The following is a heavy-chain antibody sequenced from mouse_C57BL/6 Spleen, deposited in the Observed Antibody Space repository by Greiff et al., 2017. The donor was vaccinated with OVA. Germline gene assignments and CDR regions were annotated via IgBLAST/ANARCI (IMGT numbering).Heavy chain of an antibody. CDR2: IWRGGST. Sequence: QVQLKQSGPGLVQPSQSLSITCTVSGFSLTSSGVHWVRQSPGKGLEWLGVIWRGGSTDYNAAFMSRLSITKDNSKSQVFFKMNSLQADDTAIYYCAKNYYGSSYAMDYWGQGTSVTVSS. J-gene: IGHJ4*01. V-gene: IGHV2-5*01. CDR3: AKNYYGSSYAMDY. D-gene: IGHD1-1*01. CDR1: GFSLTSSG.